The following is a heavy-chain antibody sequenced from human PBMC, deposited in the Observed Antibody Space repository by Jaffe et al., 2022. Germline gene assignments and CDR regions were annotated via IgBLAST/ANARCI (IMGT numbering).Heavy chain of an antibody. Sequence: QVQLQESGPGLVKPSETLSLTCAVSGYSISSGYYWGWIRQPPGKGLEWIGSIYHSGSTYYNPSLKSRVTISVDTSKNQFSLKLSSVTAADTAVYYCASGESSGTWGQGTLVTVSS. D-gene: IGHD3-22*01. CDR1: GYSISSGYY. J-gene: IGHJ4*02. CDR3: ASGESSGT. CDR2: IYHSGST. V-gene: IGHV4-38-2*01.